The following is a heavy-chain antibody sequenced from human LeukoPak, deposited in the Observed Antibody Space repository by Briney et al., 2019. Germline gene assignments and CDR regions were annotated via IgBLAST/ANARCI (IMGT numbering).Heavy chain of an antibody. Sequence: GGSLRLSCAASGFTFSDYYMSWIRQAPGKGLEWVSYISTSGNSIYYADSVKGRFTISRDNAKNSLYLQVNSLRAEDTAVYYCARKTMVYAPSDYWGQGTLVTVSS. CDR3: ARKTMVYAPSDY. CDR2: ISTSGNSI. V-gene: IGHV3-11*01. CDR1: GFTFSDYY. D-gene: IGHD2-8*01. J-gene: IGHJ4*02.